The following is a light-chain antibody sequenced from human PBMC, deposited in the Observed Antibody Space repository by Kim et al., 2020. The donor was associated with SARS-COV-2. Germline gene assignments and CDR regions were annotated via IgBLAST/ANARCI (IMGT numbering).Light chain of an antibody. CDR2: AAS. CDR3: QESHTPPPT. V-gene: IGKV1-39*01. J-gene: IGKJ2*01. Sequence: SACVGDRVTNTCRESQSINNDLNWYEQRTGRAPHLLIYAASSLKDGVPTNFSGSGSGTDFTLTNSSLQPEDFETYYCQESHTPPPTFGQGTKLEI. CDR1: QSINND.